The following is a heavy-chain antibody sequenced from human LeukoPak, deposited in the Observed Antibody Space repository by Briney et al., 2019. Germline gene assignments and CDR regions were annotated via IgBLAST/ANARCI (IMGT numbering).Heavy chain of an antibody. J-gene: IGHJ4*02. CDR3: ARDLHDFWSGSQRGGPLGY. Sequence: GGSLRLSCAASGFTFSSYSMNWVRQAPGKGLEWVSSISSSSSYIYYADSVRGRFTISRDNAKNSLYLQMNSLRAEDTAVYYCARDLHDFWSGSQRGGPLGYWGQGTLVTVSS. CDR2: ISSSSSYI. D-gene: IGHD3-3*01. V-gene: IGHV3-21*01. CDR1: GFTFSSYS.